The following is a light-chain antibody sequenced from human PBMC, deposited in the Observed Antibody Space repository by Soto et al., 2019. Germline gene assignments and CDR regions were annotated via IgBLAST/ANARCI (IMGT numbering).Light chain of an antibody. J-gene: IGKJ5*01. CDR3: QQDYNLPT. Sequence: EIVMTQSPATLSLSPGERATLSCRASQSFSSSYLSWYQQKPGQAPRLLISGASTRATGIPARFSGSGSGTDFTLTISSLQPEDFAVYYCQQDYNLPTFGQGTRLEIK. V-gene: IGKV3D-7*01. CDR2: GAS. CDR1: QSFSSSY.